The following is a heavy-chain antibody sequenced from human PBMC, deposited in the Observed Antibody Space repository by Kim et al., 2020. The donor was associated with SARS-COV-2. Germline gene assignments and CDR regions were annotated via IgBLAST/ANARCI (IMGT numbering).Heavy chain of an antibody. CDR2: IIPIFGTA. Sequence: SVKVSCKASGGTFSSYAISWVRQAPGQGLEWMGGIIPIFGTANYAQKFQGRVTITADESTSTAYMELSSLRSEDTAVYYCARVTDLSYDFWSGYYYYGMDVWGQGTTVTVSS. CDR3: ARVTDLSYDFWSGYYYYGMDV. CDR1: GGTFSSYA. D-gene: IGHD3-3*01. J-gene: IGHJ6*02. V-gene: IGHV1-69*13.